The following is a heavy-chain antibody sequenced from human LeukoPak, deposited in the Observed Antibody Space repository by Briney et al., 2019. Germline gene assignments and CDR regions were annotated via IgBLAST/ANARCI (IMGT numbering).Heavy chain of an antibody. D-gene: IGHD6-19*01. V-gene: IGHV3-33*01. Sequence: PGRSLRLSCAASGFTFTSYGMHWVRQAPGKGLEWVAVIWYDGSSEYYADSVKGRFTISRDSSINTLYLQMNSLGVGDTAVYSCARYSSTSNYYYGMDVWGQGTTVTVSS. CDR1: GFTFTSYG. CDR2: IWYDGSSE. CDR3: ARYSSTSNYYYGMDV. J-gene: IGHJ6*02.